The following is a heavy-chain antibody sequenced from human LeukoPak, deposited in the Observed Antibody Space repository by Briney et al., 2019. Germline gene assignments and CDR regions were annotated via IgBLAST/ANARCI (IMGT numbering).Heavy chain of an antibody. D-gene: IGHD2-21*02. V-gene: IGHV4-4*07. CDR1: GGSISSYY. Sequence: SETLSLTCTVSGGSISSYYWSWIRQPAGKGLEWIGRIYTSGGTNYNPSLKSRVTISVDTSKNQFSLKLSSVTAADTAVYYCARGAYCGGDCYFRTGYYYYYMDVWGKGTTVTISS. CDR3: ARGAYCGGDCYFRTGYYYYYMDV. CDR2: IYTSGGT. J-gene: IGHJ6*03.